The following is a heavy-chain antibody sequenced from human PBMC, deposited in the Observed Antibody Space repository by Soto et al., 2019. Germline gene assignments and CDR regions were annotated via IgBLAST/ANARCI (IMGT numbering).Heavy chain of an antibody. D-gene: IGHD3-10*01. Sequence: QVQLQQWGAGLLKPSETLSLTCAVYGGSFSGYYWSWIRQPPGKGLEWIGEINHSGSTNYNPSLKSRVTISVDTSKNQFSLKLSSVTAADTAVYYCARGLWFGDAFTGSVYFDLWGRGTLITVSS. CDR2: INHSGST. CDR1: GGSFSGYY. V-gene: IGHV4-34*01. CDR3: ARGLWFGDAFTGSVYFDL. J-gene: IGHJ2*01.